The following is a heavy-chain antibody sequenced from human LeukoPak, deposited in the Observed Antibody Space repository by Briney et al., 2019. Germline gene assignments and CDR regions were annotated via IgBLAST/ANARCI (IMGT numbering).Heavy chain of an antibody. Sequence: GGSLRLSCVVSGIPFSDYYMNWIRKAPGKGLEWISYISSSSSYTDYADSVKGRFTISRDNAKSALYLQMQSLRLEDTAVYYCAAGTAADFWGQGTLVTVSS. CDR2: ISSSSSYT. CDR3: AAGTAADF. D-gene: IGHD6-13*01. J-gene: IGHJ4*02. CDR1: GIPFSDYY. V-gene: IGHV3-11*03.